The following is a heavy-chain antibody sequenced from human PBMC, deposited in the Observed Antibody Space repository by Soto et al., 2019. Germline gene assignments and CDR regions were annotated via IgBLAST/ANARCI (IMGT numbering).Heavy chain of an antibody. Sequence: VQLLQSAGEVRTPGASVRVSCKAIGYTSSSYGISWVRQAPGQGLEWMGWISAFNGDTKYAKNFQGRVAITRDPSTDTAHMELRSLRSDDAAVYFCATKDDHKEEQPYYYGMDVWGQGTTVTVSS. V-gene: IGHV1-18*01. CDR3: ATKDDHKEEQPYYYGMDV. CDR2: ISAFNGDT. CDR1: GYTSSSYG. J-gene: IGHJ6*02. D-gene: IGHD5-18*01.